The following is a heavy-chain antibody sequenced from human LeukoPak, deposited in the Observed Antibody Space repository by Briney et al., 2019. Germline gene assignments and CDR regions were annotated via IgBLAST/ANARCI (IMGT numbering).Heavy chain of an antibody. CDR3: AWNYGDYYFDY. V-gene: IGHV3-53*01. D-gene: IGHD4-17*01. CDR1: GFTVSSSY. CDR2: IYSGGST. J-gene: IGHJ4*02. Sequence: PGGSLRLSCAASGFTVSSSYMSWVRQAPGKGLEWVSVIYSGGSTYYADSVKGRFTISRDNSKNTLYLQMNSLRAEDTAVYYCAWNYGDYYFDYWGQGTLVTVSS.